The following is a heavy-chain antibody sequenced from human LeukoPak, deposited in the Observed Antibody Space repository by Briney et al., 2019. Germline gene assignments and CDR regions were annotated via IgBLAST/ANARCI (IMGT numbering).Heavy chain of an antibody. D-gene: IGHD1-26*01. CDR1: GGTFSSYA. CDR3: ARDRVGATPGYFDY. V-gene: IGHV1-69*05. J-gene: IGHJ4*02. Sequence: SVKVSCKASGGTFSSYAISRVRQAPGQGLEWMGGIIPIFGTANYAQKFQGRVTITTDESTSTAYMELSSLRSEDTAVYYCARDRVGATPGYFDYWGQGTLVTVSS. CDR2: IIPIFGTA.